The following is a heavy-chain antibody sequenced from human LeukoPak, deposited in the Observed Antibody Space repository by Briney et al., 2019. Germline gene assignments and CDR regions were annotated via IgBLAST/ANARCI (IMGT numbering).Heavy chain of an antibody. Sequence: GGSLRLSCAVSGFTFSSFAMHWVRQAPGKGLEYVSTINSKGIRTHYADSVKGRFTISRDDSKNTVYLQMGSLRPEDTALYSCVRDVSGSFAFGIWGQGTMVTVSS. J-gene: IGHJ3*02. CDR3: VRDVSGSFAFGI. CDR2: INSKGIRT. V-gene: IGHV3-64*02. CDR1: GFTFSSFA. D-gene: IGHD1-26*01.